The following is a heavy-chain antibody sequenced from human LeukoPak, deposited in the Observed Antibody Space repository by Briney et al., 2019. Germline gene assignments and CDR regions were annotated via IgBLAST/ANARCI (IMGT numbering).Heavy chain of an antibody. CDR2: INHSGST. J-gene: IGHJ5*02. Sequence: SETLSLTCAVYGGSFSGYYWSWIRQPPGKGLEWIGEINHSGSTNYNPSLKSRVTISVDTSKNQFSLKLSSVTAADTAVYYCARPTSSWYKNWFDPWGQGTLVTVSS. D-gene: IGHD6-13*01. CDR3: ARPTSSWYKNWFDP. V-gene: IGHV4-34*01. CDR1: GGSFSGYY.